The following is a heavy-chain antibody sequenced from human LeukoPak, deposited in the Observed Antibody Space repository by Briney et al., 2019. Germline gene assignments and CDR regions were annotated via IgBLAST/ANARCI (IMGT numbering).Heavy chain of an antibody. CDR3: ARGARCTNGVCFLPYFDY. V-gene: IGHV4-30-2*01. Sequence: SQTLSLTCAVSGVSISRGGYSWRWIRQPPGKGLEWIGYIYHSGSTYYNPSLKSRVTISVDRSKNQFSLKLSSVTAADTAVYYCARGARCTNGVCFLPYFDYWGQGTLVTVSS. D-gene: IGHD2-8*01. CDR2: IYHSGST. J-gene: IGHJ4*02. CDR1: GVSISRGGYS.